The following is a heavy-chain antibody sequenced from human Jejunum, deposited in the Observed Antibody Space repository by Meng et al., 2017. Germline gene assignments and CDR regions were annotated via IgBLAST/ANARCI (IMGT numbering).Heavy chain of an antibody. CDR3: ALCGGNCYTADS. CDR1: GHTFSDYY. Sequence: VQLVQAGAEVKKPGASVKVSCEASGHTFSDYYIHWVRQAPRQGLEWMGRINPNSGGTDPAQSFQGRVTMTRGTSLGTAFMELSSLRSDDMAMYYCALCGGNCYTADSWGQGTLVTVSS. V-gene: IGHV1-2*06. CDR2: INPNSGGT. D-gene: IGHD2-21*01. J-gene: IGHJ4*02.